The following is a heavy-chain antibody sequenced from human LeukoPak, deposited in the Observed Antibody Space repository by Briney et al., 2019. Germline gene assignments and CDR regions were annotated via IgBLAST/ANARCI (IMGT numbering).Heavy chain of an antibody. CDR3: ARRSKSSAIWYYFDY. Sequence: GGSLRLSCAASGFSFSSYGINWVRQAPGKGLEWVSDISGSGDITYYADSVKGRFTISRDNSRNTLYLQMNSLRAEDTAVYYCARRSKSSAIWYYFDYWGQGTLVTVSS. CDR1: GFSFSSYG. J-gene: IGHJ4*02. V-gene: IGHV3-23*01. CDR2: ISGSGDIT. D-gene: IGHD6-25*01.